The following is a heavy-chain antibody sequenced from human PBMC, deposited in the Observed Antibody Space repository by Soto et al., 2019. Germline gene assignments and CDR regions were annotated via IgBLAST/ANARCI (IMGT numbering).Heavy chain of an antibody. CDR1: GFTFSDYY. CDR3: ARHSTGYERYYYYMDV. V-gene: IGHV3-11*01. CDR2: ISSSGSTI. J-gene: IGHJ6*03. Sequence: GGSLRLSCAASGFTFSDYYMSWIRQAPGKGLEWVSYISSSGSTIYYADSVKGRFTISRDNAKNSLYLQMNSLRAEDTAVYYCARHSTGYERYYYYMDVWGKGTTVTVSS. D-gene: IGHD2-15*01.